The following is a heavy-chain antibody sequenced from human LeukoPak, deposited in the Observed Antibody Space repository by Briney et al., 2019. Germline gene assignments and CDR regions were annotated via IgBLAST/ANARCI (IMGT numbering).Heavy chain of an antibody. Sequence: ASVKVSCKASGYTFTSYDINWVRQATGQGLEWMGWMNPNSGNTGYAQKFQGRVTMTRNTSISTAYMELSSLRSEDTAVYYCARDLFPVRSGSSHFDYWGQGTLVTVSS. CDR1: GYTFTSYD. D-gene: IGHD1-26*01. CDR3: ARDLFPVRSGSSHFDY. J-gene: IGHJ4*02. V-gene: IGHV1-8*01. CDR2: MNPNSGNT.